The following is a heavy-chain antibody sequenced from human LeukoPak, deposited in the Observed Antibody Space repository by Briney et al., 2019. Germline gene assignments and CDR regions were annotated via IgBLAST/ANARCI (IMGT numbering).Heavy chain of an antibody. CDR1: GFTFSSYA. V-gene: IGHV3-30*04. J-gene: IGHJ4*02. CDR2: ISYDGSNK. Sequence: GGSLRLSCAASGFTFSSYAMHWVRQAPGKGLEWVAVISYDGSNKYYADSVKGRFTISRDNSKNTLYLQMNSLRAEDTAVYYCASITMTPTRDYWGQGTLVTVSS. CDR3: ASITMTPTRDY. D-gene: IGHD3-22*01.